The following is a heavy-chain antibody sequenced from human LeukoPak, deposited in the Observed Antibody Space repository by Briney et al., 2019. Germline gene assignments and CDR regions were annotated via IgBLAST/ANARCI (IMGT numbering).Heavy chain of an antibody. D-gene: IGHD5-18*01. CDR3: ARGGQLNWFAP. CDR2: ISYSGST. V-gene: IGHV4-59*01. CDR1: GDSISSSY. Sequence: PSETLSLTCTVSGDSISSSYWSWIRQPPGKGLEWIGYISYSGSTSSNPSLRSRVTISVDTSKNQFSLRLTSVTAADTAMYYCARGGQLNWFAPWGQGTLVTVSS. J-gene: IGHJ5*02.